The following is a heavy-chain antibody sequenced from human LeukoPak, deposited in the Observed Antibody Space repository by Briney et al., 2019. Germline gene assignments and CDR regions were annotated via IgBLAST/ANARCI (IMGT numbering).Heavy chain of an antibody. CDR3: ARDKVSNHVFDY. Sequence: GGSLILSCAGSGFTFSSYWMHWVRQAPGKGLVWVSLINSDGSTTRYADSVKGRFTISRDNAKNTLYLQMNSLRAEDTAVYYCARDKVSNHVFDYWGQGTLVTVSS. D-gene: IGHD1-14*01. V-gene: IGHV3-74*01. CDR2: INSDGSTT. CDR1: GFTFSSYW. J-gene: IGHJ4*02.